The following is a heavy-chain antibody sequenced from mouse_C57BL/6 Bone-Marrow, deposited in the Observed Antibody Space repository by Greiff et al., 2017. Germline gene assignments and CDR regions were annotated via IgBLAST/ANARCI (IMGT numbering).Heavy chain of an antibody. CDR1: GFTFSDYG. J-gene: IGHJ4*01. D-gene: IGHD2-14*01. CDR2: ISSGSSTI. CDR3: ARRVRYAMDY. V-gene: IGHV5-17*01. Sequence: EVKLVESGGGLVKPGGSLKLSCAASGFTFSDYGMHWVRQAPEKGLEWVAYISSGSSTIYYADTVKGRFTISRDNAKNTLFLQMTSLRSEDTDMYYCARRVRYAMDYWGQGTSVTVSS.